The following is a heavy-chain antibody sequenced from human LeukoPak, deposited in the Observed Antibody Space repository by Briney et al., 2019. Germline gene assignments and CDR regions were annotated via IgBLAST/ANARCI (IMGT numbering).Heavy chain of an antibody. Sequence: PGGSLRLSCAASGFTFSTYNMNWVHQAPGKGLEWVSCIGIDSSNIYYADSVKGRFTISRDNAKNSLYLQMNSLTAEDTAVYYWARGGGQLYQTSWFDPWGREPWSPSPQ. CDR2: IGIDSSNI. V-gene: IGHV3-21*01. CDR1: GFTFSTYN. D-gene: IGHD3-16*01. J-gene: IGHJ5*02. CDR3: ARGGGQLYQTSWFDP.